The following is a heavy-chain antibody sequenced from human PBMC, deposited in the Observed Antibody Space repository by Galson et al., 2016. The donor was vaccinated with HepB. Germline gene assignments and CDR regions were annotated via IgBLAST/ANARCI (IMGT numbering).Heavy chain of an antibody. V-gene: IGHV3-33*01. CDR2: IWSDGSDE. J-gene: IGHJ4*02. Sequence: SLRLSCAASGFTFDTYAMYWVRQTPGKGLEWVAAIWSDGSDEYYADSVRGRFTISRDNSKNTLYLQMNSLRADDSAVYFCAREGVWAYLFEYWGQGTLVTVSS. CDR1: GFTFDTYA. D-gene: IGHD3-16*01. CDR3: AREGVWAYLFEY.